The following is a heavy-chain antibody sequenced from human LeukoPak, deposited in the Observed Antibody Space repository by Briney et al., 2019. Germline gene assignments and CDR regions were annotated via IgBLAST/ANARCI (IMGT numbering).Heavy chain of an antibody. J-gene: IGHJ2*01. V-gene: IGHV3-48*02. Sequence: GGSLRLSCAASGFTFSSYSMNWVRQAPGKGLGWVSYITFSSSTIYFADSVKGRFTISRDNAKNSLYLQMNSLRDEDTAVYYCARDRNWYFDLWGRGTLVTVSS. CDR3: ARDRNWYFDL. CDR1: GFTFSSYS. CDR2: ITFSSSTI.